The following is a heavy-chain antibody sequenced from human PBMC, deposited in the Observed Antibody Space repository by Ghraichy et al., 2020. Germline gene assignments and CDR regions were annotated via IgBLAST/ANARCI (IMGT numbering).Heavy chain of an antibody. CDR2: ISWNSGKI. Sequence: GGSLRLSCAASGFTFHDHAMHWVRQAPGKGLEWVSGISWNSGKIDYAGSVKGRFTISRDNAKNSLFLQMNSLRPDDMAFYYCAEGGLPAIPAAIDFWGQGTLVTVSS. J-gene: IGHJ4*02. CDR1: GFTFHDHA. V-gene: IGHV3-9*03. D-gene: IGHD2-2*01. CDR3: AEGGLPAIPAAIDF.